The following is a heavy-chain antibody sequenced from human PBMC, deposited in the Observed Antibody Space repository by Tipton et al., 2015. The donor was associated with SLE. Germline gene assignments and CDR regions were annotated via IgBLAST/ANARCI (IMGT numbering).Heavy chain of an antibody. CDR3: ARSDGGVVVPAVIRYYYGMDV. V-gene: IGHV1-18*01. Sequence: QLVQSGPEVKKPGASVKVSCKASGYTFTSYGISWVRQAPGQGLEWMGWISAYNGNTNYAQKLQGRVTMTTDTSTSTAYMELSSLRSEDTAVYYCARSDGGVVVPAVIRYYYGMDVWGQGTTVTVSS. CDR2: ISAYNGNT. J-gene: IGHJ6*02. D-gene: IGHD2-2*01. CDR1: GYTFTSYG.